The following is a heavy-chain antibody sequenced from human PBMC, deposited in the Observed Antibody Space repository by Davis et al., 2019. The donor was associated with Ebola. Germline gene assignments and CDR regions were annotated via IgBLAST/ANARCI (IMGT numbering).Heavy chain of an antibody. J-gene: IGHJ6*04. CDR1: GYTFTSYG. CDR2: ISAYNGNT. V-gene: IGHV1-18*01. Sequence: ASVKVSCKASGYTFTSYGISWVRQAPGQGLEWMGWISAYNGNTNYAQKLQGRVTMTTDTSTSTAYMELSRLRSDDTAVYYCARGGDSSGYYSYYYYYGMDVWGKGTTVTVSS. CDR3: ARGGDSSGYYSYYYYYGMDV. D-gene: IGHD3-22*01.